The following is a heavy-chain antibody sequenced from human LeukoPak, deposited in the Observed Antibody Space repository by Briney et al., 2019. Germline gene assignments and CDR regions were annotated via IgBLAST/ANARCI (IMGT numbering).Heavy chain of an antibody. Sequence: PGGSLRLSCAASGFSVSSSYMSWVRQAPGKGLEWVSVIYSGGTTYYADSVKGRFTISRDNAKNTLYLQMNSLRAEDTAVYYCARGTWATLYYYYMDVWGKGTTVTVSS. CDR2: IYSGGTT. D-gene: IGHD5-24*01. V-gene: IGHV3-66*01. CDR3: ARGTWATLYYYYMDV. J-gene: IGHJ6*03. CDR1: GFSVSSSY.